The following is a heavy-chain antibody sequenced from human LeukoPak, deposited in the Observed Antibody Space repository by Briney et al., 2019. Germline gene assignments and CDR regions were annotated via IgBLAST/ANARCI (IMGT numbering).Heavy chain of an antibody. CDR1: GFTFSSYG. D-gene: IGHD5-18*01. CDR3: AKGDQLWLGSYYYYYGMDV. V-gene: IGHV3-30*18. Sequence: PGGSLRLSCAASGFTFSSYGMHWVRQAPGKGLEWVAVISYDGSNKYYADSVKGRFTISRDNSKNTLYPQMNSLRAEDTAVYYCAKGDQLWLGSYYYYYGMDVWGQGTTVTVSS. CDR2: ISYDGSNK. J-gene: IGHJ6*02.